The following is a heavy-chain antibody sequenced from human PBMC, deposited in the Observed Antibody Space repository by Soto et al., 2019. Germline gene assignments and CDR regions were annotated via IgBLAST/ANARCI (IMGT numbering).Heavy chain of an antibody. CDR2: TYYRSKWYN. CDR3: ARLIGNSWLDS. D-gene: IGHD2-8*01. J-gene: IGHJ5*01. CDR1: GDSVSTNSAT. Sequence: QVQLQQSGPGLVKPSQTLSLTCAISGDSVSTNSATWDWIRQSPSRGLEWLGRTYYRSKWYNDYPLSVKGRXTXNXXTSNTQLSLQLNSVTPDDTAVYYCARLIGNSWLDSWGQGTLVTVSS. V-gene: IGHV6-1*01.